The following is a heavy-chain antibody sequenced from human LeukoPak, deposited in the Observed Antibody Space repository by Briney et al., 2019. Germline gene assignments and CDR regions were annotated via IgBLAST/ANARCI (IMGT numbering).Heavy chain of an antibody. V-gene: IGHV4-59*01. D-gene: IGHD2-15*01. J-gene: IGHJ6*03. Sequence: SETLSLTCTVSGGSISSYYWSWIRQPPGKGVEWIGYIYYSGSTNYNPSLKSRVTISVDTSKNQFSLKLSSVTAADTAVYYCARDGGPYYYYYMDVWGKGTTVTVSS. CDR3: ARDGGPYYYYYMDV. CDR1: GGSISSYY. CDR2: IYYSGST.